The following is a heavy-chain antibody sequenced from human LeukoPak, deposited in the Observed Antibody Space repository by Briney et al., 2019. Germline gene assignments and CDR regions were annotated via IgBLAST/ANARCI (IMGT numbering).Heavy chain of an antibody. CDR3: ATSWGPDTSAFRWGRDGMDV. J-gene: IGHJ6*02. V-gene: IGHV3-23*01. CDR2: IYGSGGST. Sequence: GGSLRLSCAASGFTFSSYAMSWVRQAPGKGLEWVSAIYGSGGSTYYAASAKGRFTIYRDNSKNTQYLQMNSLRAEDTAVYYCATSWGPDTSAFRWGRDGMDVWGQGTTVIVS. CDR1: GFTFSSYA. D-gene: IGHD3-16*01.